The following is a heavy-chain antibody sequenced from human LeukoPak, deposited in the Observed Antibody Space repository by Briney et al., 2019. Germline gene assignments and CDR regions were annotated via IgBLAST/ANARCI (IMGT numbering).Heavy chain of an antibody. D-gene: IGHD4/OR15-4a*01. CDR3: ARDGRVRYGGAFDI. CDR2: IWYDGSNK. Sequence: PGRSLRLSCAASGFTFSRYGMHWVRQAPGKGLEWVAVIWYDGSNKYYADSVKGRFTISRDNSKNTLYLQMNSLRAEDTAVYYCARDGRVRYGGAFDIWGQGTMVTVSS. CDR1: GFTFSRYG. V-gene: IGHV3-33*01. J-gene: IGHJ3*02.